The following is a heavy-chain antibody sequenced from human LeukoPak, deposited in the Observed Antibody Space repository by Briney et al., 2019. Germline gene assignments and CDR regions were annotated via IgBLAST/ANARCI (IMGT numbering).Heavy chain of an antibody. Sequence: SETLSLTCTVSGGSISSYYWSGIRQPAGKGLEWIGRIYPSGSTNYNPSLKSRVTMSVDTSKNQFSLKLTSVTAADTAVYYCARTSPRAATFDYWGQGTLVTVSS. D-gene: IGHD2-15*01. CDR3: ARTSPRAATFDY. J-gene: IGHJ4*02. CDR2: IYPSGST. V-gene: IGHV4-4*07. CDR1: GGSISSYY.